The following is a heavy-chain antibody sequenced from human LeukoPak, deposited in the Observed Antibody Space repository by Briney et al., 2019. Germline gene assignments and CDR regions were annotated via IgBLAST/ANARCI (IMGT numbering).Heavy chain of an antibody. CDR2: IYYSGST. D-gene: IGHD2-2*01. CDR3: ATTVVVVPPAPSLFDY. CDR1: GGSISRGDYY. J-gene: IGHJ4*02. V-gene: IGHV4-30-4*01. Sequence: SQTLSLTCSVSGGSISRGDYYWSWIRQPPGKGLEGSGYIYYSGSTYYPPSLKSRVTISGDTSTNHLSLQLRSVTAAATAVYYCATTVVVVPPAPSLFDYCGQGTLVTVSS.